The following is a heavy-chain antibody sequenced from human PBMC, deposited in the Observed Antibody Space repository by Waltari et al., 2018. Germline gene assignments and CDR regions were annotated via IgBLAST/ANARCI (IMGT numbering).Heavy chain of an antibody. CDR2: INHSGST. V-gene: IGHV4-34*01. CDR1: GGSFSGYY. Sequence: QVQLQQWGAGLLKPSETLSLTCAVYGGSFSGYYWSWIRQPPGQGLEWVGEINHSGSTNYNPSLKSRVTISVDTSKNQFSLKLSSVTAADTAVYYCARGAWIQLWLAGTNWYFDLWGRGTLVTVSS. D-gene: IGHD5-18*01. J-gene: IGHJ2*01. CDR3: ARGAWIQLWLAGTNWYFDL.